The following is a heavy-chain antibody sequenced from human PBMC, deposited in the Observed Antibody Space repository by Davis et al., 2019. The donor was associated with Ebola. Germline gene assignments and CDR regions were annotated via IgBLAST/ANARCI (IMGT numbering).Heavy chain of an antibody. V-gene: IGHV4-30-4*01. CDR2: IYYSGST. CDR3: ARAVEYYYYGMDV. Sequence: LRPSCTVPGGSISSGDYYWSWIRQPPGKGLEWIGYIYYSGSTYYNPSLKSRVTISVDTSKNQFSLKLSSVTAADTAVYYCARAVEYYYYGMDVWGQGTTVTVSS. J-gene: IGHJ6*02. CDR1: GGSISSGDYY.